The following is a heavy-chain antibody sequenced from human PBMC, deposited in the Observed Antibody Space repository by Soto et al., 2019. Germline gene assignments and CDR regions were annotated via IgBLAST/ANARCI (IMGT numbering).Heavy chain of an antibody. V-gene: IGHV3-30*18. Sequence: GGSLRLSCAASGFTFSSYGMHWVRQAPGKGLEWVAVISCDGSNKYYADSVKGRFTISRDNSKNTLYLQMNSLRAEDTAVYYCAKDGSYGSGSYYNAKDAYYYGMDVWGQGTTVTVSS. J-gene: IGHJ6*02. CDR1: GFTFSSYG. CDR3: AKDGSYGSGSYYNAKDAYYYGMDV. D-gene: IGHD3-10*01. CDR2: ISCDGSNK.